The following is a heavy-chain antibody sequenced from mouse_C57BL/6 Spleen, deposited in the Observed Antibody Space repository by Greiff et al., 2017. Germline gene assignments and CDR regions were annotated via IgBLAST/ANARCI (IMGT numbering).Heavy chain of an antibody. V-gene: IGHV1-15*01. CDR3: TRYGTTAPFDY. CDR1: GYTFTDYE. Sequence: VKLVESGAELVRPGASVTLSCKASGYTFTDYEMHWVKQTPVHGLEWIGAIDPETGGTAYNQKFKGKAILTADKSSSTAYMELRSLTSEDSAVYYCTRYGTTAPFDYWGQGTTLTVSS. J-gene: IGHJ2*01. CDR2: IDPETGGT. D-gene: IGHD1-2*01.